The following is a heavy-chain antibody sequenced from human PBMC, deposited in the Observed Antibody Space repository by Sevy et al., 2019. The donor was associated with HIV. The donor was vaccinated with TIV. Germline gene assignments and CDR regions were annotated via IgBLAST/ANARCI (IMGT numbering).Heavy chain of an antibody. J-gene: IGHJ6*02. Sequence: GGCLRLSCAASGFTFSTYDIHWVRQAPGKGLEWVAIISYDGNYRYYADSVRGRFSMSRDNSKNTLYLQLNGLSIEDTAVYYCAKNRPPGASYFSRHAMDVWGRGTTVTVSS. CDR2: ISYDGNYR. CDR1: GFTFSTYD. CDR3: AKNRPPGASYFSRHAMDV. V-gene: IGHV3-30*18. D-gene: IGHD3-16*01.